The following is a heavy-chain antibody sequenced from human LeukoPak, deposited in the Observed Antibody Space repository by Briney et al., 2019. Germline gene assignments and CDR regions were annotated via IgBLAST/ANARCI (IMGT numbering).Heavy chain of an antibody. D-gene: IGHD4-4*01. CDR2: INPNSGGT. CDR3: ARGNDFSNSGPLLDY. V-gene: IGHV1-2*02. Sequence: ASVKVSCKASGYTFTGYYMHWVRQAPGQGLEWMGWINPNSGGTNYAQNFQDRVTMTRDTSISTAYMELSRLRSDDTAVYYCARGNDFSNSGPLLDYWGQGTLVTVSS. J-gene: IGHJ4*02. CDR1: GYTFTGYY.